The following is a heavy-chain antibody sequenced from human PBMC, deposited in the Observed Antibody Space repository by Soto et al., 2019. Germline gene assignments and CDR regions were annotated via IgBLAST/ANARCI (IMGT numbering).Heavy chain of an antibody. CDR2: ITGNGDTT. J-gene: IGHJ3*01. Sequence: EVQLLEPGGGLVQPGGSLRLSCAASTFTFSTYAMTWVRQAPGKGLEWVASITGNGDTTLDADSLKGRFTISRDNSKNTLYLQMNSLRVEDAAVYYCTRDPNGDHIGAFDFWGQGTEVTVSS. CDR1: TFTFSTYA. V-gene: IGHV3-23*01. CDR3: TRDPNGDHIGAFDF. D-gene: IGHD4-17*01.